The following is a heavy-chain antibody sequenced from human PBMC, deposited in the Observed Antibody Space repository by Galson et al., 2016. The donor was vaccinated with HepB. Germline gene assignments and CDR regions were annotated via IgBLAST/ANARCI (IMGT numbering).Heavy chain of an antibody. Sequence: SETLSLTCTISGGSIRNYFWSWIRQPPGKGLEWIGYIAYNGRTNYNPSLKSRVIISMDTSKNYFSLRLSSVAAADPAVCYCAGQTTFGVVTYFDLWGQGTLVTVSS. J-gene: IGHJ4*02. V-gene: IGHV4-59*01. D-gene: IGHD3-3*01. CDR1: GGSIRNYF. CDR3: AGQTTFGVVTYFDL. CDR2: IAYNGRT.